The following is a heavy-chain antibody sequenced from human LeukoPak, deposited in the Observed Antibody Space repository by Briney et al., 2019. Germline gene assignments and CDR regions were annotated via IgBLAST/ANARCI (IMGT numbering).Heavy chain of an antibody. J-gene: IGHJ3*02. D-gene: IGHD6-6*01. CDR1: GFTFSHYS. CDR2: ILYDGSNR. V-gene: IGHV3-30-3*01. CDR3: AKAKESGYSSSSWGAFGI. Sequence: TGGSLRLSCVASGFTFSHYSMHWVRQAPGKGLEWVAVILYDGSNRYYADSVKGRFTISRDNSKNTLYLQMNSLRAEDTAVYYCAKAKESGYSSSSWGAFGIWGQGTMVTVSS.